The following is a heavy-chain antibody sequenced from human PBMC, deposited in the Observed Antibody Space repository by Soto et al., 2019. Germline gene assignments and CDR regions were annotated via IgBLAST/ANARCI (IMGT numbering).Heavy chain of an antibody. Sequence: ASVKVSCKASGYTFTGYYMHWGRQAPGQGXEWMGWINPNSGGTNYEQKFQGRVTMTRDTFISTAYMELSRLRSDDTAVYYCARDRLLWFGELPSPDNWFDPWGQGNLVTVSS. D-gene: IGHD3-10*01. CDR2: INPNSGGT. CDR3: ARDRLLWFGELPSPDNWFDP. J-gene: IGHJ5*02. V-gene: IGHV1-2*02. CDR1: GYTFTGYY.